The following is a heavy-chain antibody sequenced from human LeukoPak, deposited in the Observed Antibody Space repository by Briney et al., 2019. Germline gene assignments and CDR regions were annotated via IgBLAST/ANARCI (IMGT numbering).Heavy chain of an antibody. D-gene: IGHD3-3*01. CDR1: GGSISSGDYY. CDR3: ARATTYYDFWSGYSAFDI. J-gene: IGHJ3*02. Sequence: SETLSLTCTVSGGSISSGDYYWSWIRQPPGKGLEWMGYIYYSGSTYYNPSLKSRVTISVDTSKNQFSLKLSSVTAADTAVYYCARATTYYDFWSGYSAFDIWGQGTMVTVSS. CDR2: IYYSGST. V-gene: IGHV4-30-4*01.